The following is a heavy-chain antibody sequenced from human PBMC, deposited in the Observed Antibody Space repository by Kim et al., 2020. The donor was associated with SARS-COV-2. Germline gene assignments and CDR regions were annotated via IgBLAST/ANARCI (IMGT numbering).Heavy chain of an antibody. D-gene: IGHD3-10*01. CDR1: GFTFSNCA. V-gene: IGHV3-30-3*01. CDR2: ISYDGSNK. Sequence: GGSLRLSCAASGFTFSNCAMHWVRQAPGKGLEWVAVISYDGSNKNYADSVKGRFTISRDNSKNTLYLQMNSLRAEDTALYYGARDPWSRLRGIIYSYYGMDVWGQGTTVTVSS. CDR3: ARDPWSRLRGIIYSYYGMDV. J-gene: IGHJ6*02.